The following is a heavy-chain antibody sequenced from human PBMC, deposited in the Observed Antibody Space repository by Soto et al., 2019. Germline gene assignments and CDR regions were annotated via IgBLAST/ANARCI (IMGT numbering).Heavy chain of an antibody. CDR1: GYTFTNYG. Sequence: QVQLVQSGAEVKKPGASVTVSCKASGYTFTNYGISWVRQAPGQGLEWMGWISAYNGNTDYAQKLQGRVTMTTDTSTSTAYMELRSLRSDDTAVYYCARVGAYCVSTSCHDYWGQGTLVTVSS. D-gene: IGHD2-2*01. CDR2: ISAYNGNT. V-gene: IGHV1-18*01. CDR3: ARVGAYCVSTSCHDY. J-gene: IGHJ4*02.